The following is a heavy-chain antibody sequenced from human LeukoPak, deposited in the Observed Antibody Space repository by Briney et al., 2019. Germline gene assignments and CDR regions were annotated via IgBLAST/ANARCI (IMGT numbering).Heavy chain of an antibody. CDR1: GFTVSSNS. D-gene: IGHD3-10*01. CDR3: ACSSYGSGSYQFDY. Sequence: GGSLRLSCTVSGFTVSSNSMSWVRQAPGKGLEWVSYISSSGSTIYYADSVKGRFTISRDNAKNSLYLQMNSLRAEDTAVYYCACSSYGSGSYQFDYWGQGTLVTVSS. J-gene: IGHJ4*02. CDR2: ISSSGSTI. V-gene: IGHV3-48*04.